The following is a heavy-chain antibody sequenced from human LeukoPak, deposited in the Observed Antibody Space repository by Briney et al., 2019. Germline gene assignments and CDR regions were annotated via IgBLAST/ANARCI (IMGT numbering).Heavy chain of an antibody. D-gene: IGHD2-21*02. V-gene: IGHV3-7*01. Sequence: PGGSLRLSCAPSGFTFSAYSLSWVRQAPGKGLEWVAKIKKDGSEKDYVDSVKGRFTISRDNAKGSLYLQLNSLRAEDTAVYYCARGFQRGDSPVWGKGTLVTVSS. J-gene: IGHJ4*02. CDR3: ARGFQRGDSPV. CDR1: GFTFSAYS. CDR2: IKKDGSEK.